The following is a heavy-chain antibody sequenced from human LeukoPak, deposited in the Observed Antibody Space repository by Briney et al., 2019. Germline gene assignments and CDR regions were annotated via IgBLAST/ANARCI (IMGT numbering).Heavy chain of an antibody. J-gene: IGHJ4*02. CDR1: GFTFSSYA. CDR3: ARDLVTIPWYYFDY. V-gene: IGHV3-64*01. D-gene: IGHD4-23*01. CDR2: ISSNGGST. Sequence: PGGSLRLSCAASGFTFSSYAMHWVRQAPGKGLEYVSAISSNGGSTYYANSVKGRFTISRDNSKNTLYLQMGSLRAEDMAVYYCARDLVTIPWYYFDYWGQGTLVTVSS.